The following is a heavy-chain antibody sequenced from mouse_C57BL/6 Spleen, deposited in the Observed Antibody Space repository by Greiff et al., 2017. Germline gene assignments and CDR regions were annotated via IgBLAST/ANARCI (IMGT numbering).Heavy chain of an antibody. D-gene: IGHD3-2*02. CDR2: IDPSDSET. CDR1: GYTFTSYW. Sequence: QVQLQQPGAELVRPGSSVKLSCKASGYTFTSYWMHWVKQRPIQGLEWIGNIDPSDSETHYNQKFKDKATLTVDKSSSTAYMQLSSLTSEDSAVYYCAREVDSSGYPRFAYWGQGTLVTVSA. CDR3: AREVDSSGYPRFAY. J-gene: IGHJ3*01. V-gene: IGHV1-52*01.